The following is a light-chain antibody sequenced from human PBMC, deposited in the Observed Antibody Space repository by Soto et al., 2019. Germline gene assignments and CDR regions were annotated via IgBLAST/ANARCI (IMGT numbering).Light chain of an antibody. CDR3: QQANSFPIT. J-gene: IGKJ5*01. CDR2: AAS. CDR1: QGISNL. V-gene: IGKV1-12*01. Sequence: DIQMTQSPSSVSASVGDRFTITCRASQGISNLLGWYQQKPGKAPKLLIYAASRLQSGVPSRFSGSGSGTDFTLTISSLQPEDFATYYCQQANSFPITFGQGTRLEIK.